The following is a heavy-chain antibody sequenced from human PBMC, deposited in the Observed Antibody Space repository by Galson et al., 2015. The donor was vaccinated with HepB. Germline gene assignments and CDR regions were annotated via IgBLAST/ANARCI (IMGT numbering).Heavy chain of an antibody. CDR3: ARDGVMGWSRSKRYFDY. J-gene: IGHJ4*02. CDR1: GYKFSSYG. CDR2: ISTYNGDT. D-gene: IGHD3-3*01. V-gene: IGHV1-18*04. Sequence: SVKVSCKASGYKFSSYGLNWVRQAPGQGLEWMGWISTYNGDTNCPKKFQGRVSMTTDTSTNTAYMELGSLTTGDTAMYYCARDGVMGWSRSKRYFDYWGQGTLVTVSS.